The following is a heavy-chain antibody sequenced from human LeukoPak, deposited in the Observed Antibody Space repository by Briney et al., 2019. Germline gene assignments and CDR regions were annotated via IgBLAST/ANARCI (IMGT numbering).Heavy chain of an antibody. V-gene: IGHV3-30-3*01. J-gene: IGHJ4*02. D-gene: IGHD4-23*01. CDR1: GFTFSSYA. CDR2: ISYDGSNK. Sequence: SGGSLRLSCAASGFTFSSYAMHWVRQAPGKGLEWVAVISYDGSNKYYADSVKGRFTISRDNSKNTLYLQMNSLRAEDTAVYYCARGLATVATRGVGYWGQGTLVTVSS. CDR3: ARGLATVATRGVGY.